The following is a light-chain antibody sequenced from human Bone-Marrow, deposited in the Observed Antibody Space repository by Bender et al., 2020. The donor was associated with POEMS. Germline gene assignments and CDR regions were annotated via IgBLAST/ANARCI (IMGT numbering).Light chain of an antibody. CDR2: KDT. CDR1: IDF. V-gene: IGLV3-25*03. CDR3: HSADTSNTII. J-gene: IGLJ2*01. Sequence: SYDLTQPPSLSVSPGQTAKITCSGHIDFTYWYQQKTGEAPVLVILKDTERPSGIPERFSGSSSGTTATLTISGVQAEDESDYYCHSADTSNTIIFGGGTKLTVL.